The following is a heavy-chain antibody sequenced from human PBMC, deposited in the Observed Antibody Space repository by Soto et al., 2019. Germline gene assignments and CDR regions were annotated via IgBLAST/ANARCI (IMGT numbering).Heavy chain of an antibody. J-gene: IGHJ1*01. CDR1: GGSISSGGYS. Sequence: QVQLQESGPGLVKPSQTLSLTCTVSGGSISSGGYSWSWIRQHPGKGLEWIGHIHYSGSTYYNPSLKRRITVAVDTSKNQVSLKLSSVSDADTAVYYCARGTPLNFDPSGSPEYIQHWGQGTLVTVSS. V-gene: IGHV4-31*03. CDR3: ARGTPLNFDPSGSPEYIQH. CDR2: IHYSGST. D-gene: IGHD3-22*01.